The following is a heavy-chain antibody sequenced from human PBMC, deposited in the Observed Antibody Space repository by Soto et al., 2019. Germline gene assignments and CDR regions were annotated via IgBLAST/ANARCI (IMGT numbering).Heavy chain of an antibody. CDR3: ARRPSAYGDPPLYYFDH. J-gene: IGHJ4*02. V-gene: IGHV4-39*01. CDR1: GGSISTSSYY. Sequence: PSETLSLTCTVSGGSISTSSYYWGWIRQPPGKGLEWIGTIYYSGSTYYNSSLRSRVTISVDTSKNQFSLKLTSVTAADTAVYYCARRPSAYGDPPLYYFDHWGQGALVTVSS. D-gene: IGHD4-17*01. CDR2: IYYSGST.